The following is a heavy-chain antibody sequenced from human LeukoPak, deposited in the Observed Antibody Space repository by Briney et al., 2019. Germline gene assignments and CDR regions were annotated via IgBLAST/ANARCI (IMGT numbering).Heavy chain of an antibody. D-gene: IGHD1-26*01. V-gene: IGHV1-69*13. Sequence: SVKVSCKASGGTFSTYAFSWVRQAPGQGLEWMGRIVPIFGTANYAQKFLDRVTITADESASTAYMELSGLRSEDSAVYYCAIVGATTAVSWGQGTLVTVSS. CDR3: AIVGATTAVS. CDR1: GGTFSTYA. J-gene: IGHJ4*02. CDR2: IVPIFGTA.